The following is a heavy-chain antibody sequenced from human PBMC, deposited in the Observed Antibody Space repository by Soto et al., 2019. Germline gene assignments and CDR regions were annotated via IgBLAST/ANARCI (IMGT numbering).Heavy chain of an antibody. CDR3: AKVSEWFHYYYYYYMDV. D-gene: IGHD3-3*01. V-gene: IGHV3-30*18. Sequence: GGSLRLSCAASGFTFSSYGMHWVRQAPCKGLEWVAVISYDGSNKYYADSVKGRFTISRDNSKNALYLQMNSLRAEDTAVYYCAKVSEWFHYYYYYYMDVWGKGTTVTVSS. CDR2: ISYDGSNK. J-gene: IGHJ6*03. CDR1: GFTFSSYG.